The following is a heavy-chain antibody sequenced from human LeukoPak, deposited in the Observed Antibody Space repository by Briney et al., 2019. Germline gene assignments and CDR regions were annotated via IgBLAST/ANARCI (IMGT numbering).Heavy chain of an antibody. Sequence: GGSLRLSCAASGFTFSSYSMNWVRQAPGKGLEWVSSISSSSSYIYYADSVKGRFTISRDNAKNSLYLQMDSLRAEDTAVYYCARDSGYCTNGVCSNWFDPWGQGTLVTVSS. CDR2: ISSSSSYI. J-gene: IGHJ5*02. CDR3: ARDSGYCTNGVCSNWFDP. V-gene: IGHV3-21*01. D-gene: IGHD2-8*01. CDR1: GFTFSSYS.